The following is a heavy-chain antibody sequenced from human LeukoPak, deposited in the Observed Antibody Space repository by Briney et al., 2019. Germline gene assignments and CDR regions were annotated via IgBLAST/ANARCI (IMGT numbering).Heavy chain of an antibody. Sequence: GGSLRLSCAASGFTFSSYSMTWVRQAPGKGLEWVSSISSSSSYIYYADSVKGRFTISRDNAKNSLYLQMNSLRAEDTAVYYCARDLFGYGSGSYYNYYYGMDVWGQGTTVTVSS. CDR1: GFTFSSYS. CDR3: ARDLFGYGSGSYYNYYYGMDV. CDR2: ISSSSSYI. J-gene: IGHJ6*02. V-gene: IGHV3-21*01. D-gene: IGHD3-10*01.